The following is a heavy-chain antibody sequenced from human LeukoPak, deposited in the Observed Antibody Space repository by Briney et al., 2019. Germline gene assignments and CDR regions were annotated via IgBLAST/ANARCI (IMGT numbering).Heavy chain of an antibody. V-gene: IGHV3-21*04. D-gene: IGHD2-21*02. Sequence: LGGSLRLSCAASGFTFSSYSMNWVRQAPGKGLEWVSSISSSSTYIYYADSVKGRFTISRDNSKNTLYLQMNSLRAEDAAVYYCAKGLGDFGRTGAFDIWGQGTMVTVSS. CDR2: ISSSSTYI. CDR3: AKGLGDFGRTGAFDI. CDR1: GFTFSSYS. J-gene: IGHJ3*02.